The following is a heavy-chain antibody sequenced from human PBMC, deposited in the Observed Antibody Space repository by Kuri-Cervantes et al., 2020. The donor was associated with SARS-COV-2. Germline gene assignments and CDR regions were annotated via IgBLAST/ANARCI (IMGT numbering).Heavy chain of an antibody. CDR2: ISAYNGNT. J-gene: IGHJ4*02. CDR3: AREKFRYFDWSKPPTPEYYFDY. D-gene: IGHD3-9*01. Sequence: VNVSRKACVWILTRYGISWVRQPPGQGLEWMGWISAYNGNTNYAQKLQGRVTMTTDTSTSTAYMELRSLRSDDTAVYYCAREKFRYFDWSKPPTPEYYFDYWGQGTLVTVSS. CDR1: VWILTRYG. V-gene: IGHV1-18*01.